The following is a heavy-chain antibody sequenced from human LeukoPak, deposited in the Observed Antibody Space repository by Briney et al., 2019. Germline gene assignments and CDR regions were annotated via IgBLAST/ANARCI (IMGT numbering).Heavy chain of an antibody. D-gene: IGHD2-15*01. J-gene: IGHJ2*01. V-gene: IGHV1-2*02. Sequence: ASVKVSCKASGYTFTSYDISWVRQAPGQGLEWMGWINPNTGDTNFAQKFQGRVAMTRDTSLSTAYMDLSRLTSDDTAVYYCARDWPGISLHFDLWGRGTLITVSS. CDR2: INPNTGDT. CDR1: GYTFTSYD. CDR3: ARDWPGISLHFDL.